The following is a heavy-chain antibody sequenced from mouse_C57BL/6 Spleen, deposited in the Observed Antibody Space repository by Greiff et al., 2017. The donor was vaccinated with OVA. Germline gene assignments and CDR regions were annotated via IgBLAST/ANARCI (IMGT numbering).Heavy chain of an antibody. CDR3: ARHGYYSNYEGGAMDY. CDR2: ISSGGSYT. V-gene: IGHV5-6*01. CDR1: GFTFSSYG. Sequence: EVKLMESGGDLVKPGGSLKLSCAASGFTFSSYGMSWVRQTPDKRLEWVATISSGGSYTYYPDSVKGRFTISRDNAKNTLYLQMSSLKSEDTAMYYCARHGYYSNYEGGAMDYWGQGTSVTVSS. J-gene: IGHJ4*01. D-gene: IGHD2-5*01.